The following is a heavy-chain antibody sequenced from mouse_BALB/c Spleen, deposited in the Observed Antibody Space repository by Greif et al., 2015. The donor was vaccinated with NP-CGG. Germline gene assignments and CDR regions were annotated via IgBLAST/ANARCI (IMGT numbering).Heavy chain of an antibody. J-gene: IGHJ3*01. Sequence: EVMLVESGGGLVQPGGSLRLSCATSGFTFTDYYMSWVRQPPGKALEWLGFIRNKANGYTTEYSASVKGRFTISRDNSKNNLYRQMNTLGDKYTGTYYCKRDSGTFADWGEGTLVTVAA. CDR3: KRDSGTFAD. CDR1: GFTFTDYY. CDR2: IRNKANGYTT. V-gene: IGHV7-3*02. D-gene: IGHD4-1*01.